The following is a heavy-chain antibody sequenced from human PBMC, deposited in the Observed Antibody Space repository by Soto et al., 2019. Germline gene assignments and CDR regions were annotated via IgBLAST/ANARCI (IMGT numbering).Heavy chain of an antibody. CDR3: TRYYYESSGYYVY. D-gene: IGHD3-22*01. Sequence: GGSLRLSCTVSGFNFGNYALSWVRQAPGKGPEWVGFIRSEAYGGTTDYAASVKGRFIISRDDSKSIAYLEINSLQTDDTAVYYCTRYYYESSGYYVYWGQGTLVTVSS. CDR2: IRSEAYGGTT. J-gene: IGHJ4*02. CDR1: GFNFGNYA. V-gene: IGHV3-49*04.